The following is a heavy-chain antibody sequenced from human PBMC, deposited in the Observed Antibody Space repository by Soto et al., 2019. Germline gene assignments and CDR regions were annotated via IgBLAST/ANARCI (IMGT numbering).Heavy chain of an antibody. Sequence: QVQLVQSGAEVQKPGSSVKVSCKASGGTFSSYAISWVRQAPGQGLEWMGGIIPIFGTANYAQKFQGRVTITADESTSTAYMELSSLRSEDTAVYYCARARINYYGSGSYYTIFDYWGQGTLVTVSS. CDR3: ARARINYYGSGSYYTIFDY. CDR1: GGTFSSYA. CDR2: IIPIFGTA. D-gene: IGHD3-10*01. J-gene: IGHJ4*02. V-gene: IGHV1-69*01.